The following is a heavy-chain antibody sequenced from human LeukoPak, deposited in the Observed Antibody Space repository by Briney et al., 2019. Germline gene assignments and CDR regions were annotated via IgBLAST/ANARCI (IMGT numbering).Heavy chain of an antibody. Sequence: ASVKVSCKASGYTFTSYGISWVRQAPGQGLEWIGRIIPSLDVANFAQKFQSRVTLSVDRDTATTYMEVTSLRSEDTAIYYCARDHCTPGTCLGGHWGQGTLVTVSS. V-gene: IGHV1-69*04. CDR3: ARDHCTPGTCLGGH. CDR1: GYTFTSYG. D-gene: IGHD2-15*01. CDR2: IIPSLDVA. J-gene: IGHJ4*02.